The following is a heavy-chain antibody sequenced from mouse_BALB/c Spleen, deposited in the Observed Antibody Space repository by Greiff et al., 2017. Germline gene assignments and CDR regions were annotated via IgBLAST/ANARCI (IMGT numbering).Heavy chain of an antibody. Sequence: EVQLQQSGAELVKPGASVKLSCTASGFNIKDTYMHWVKQRPEQGLEWIGRIDPANGNTKYDPKFQGKATITADTSSNTAYLQLSSLTSEDTAVYYCARSAGYGGDAMDYWGQGTSVTVSS. CDR1: GFNIKDTY. CDR2: IDPANGNT. CDR3: ARSAGYGGDAMDY. V-gene: IGHV14-3*02. J-gene: IGHJ4*01. D-gene: IGHD2-2*01.